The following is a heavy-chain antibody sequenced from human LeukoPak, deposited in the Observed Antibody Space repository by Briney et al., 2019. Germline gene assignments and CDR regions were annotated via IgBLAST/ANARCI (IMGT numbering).Heavy chain of an antibody. D-gene: IGHD3-16*01. J-gene: IGHJ3*02. CDR2: IGTYNGDT. Sequence: GASVKVSCKASGYTFNRYGVNWVRQAPGQGLEWMGWIGTYNGDTNLAQKFKGRVTMTTDTATSTAYMELKSLRLDDTALYYCAKDRVGAPPGDWEYLGASNCFDIWGQGTMVSVSS. V-gene: IGHV1-18*01. CDR1: GYTFNRYG. CDR3: AKDRVGAPPGDWEYLGASNCFDI.